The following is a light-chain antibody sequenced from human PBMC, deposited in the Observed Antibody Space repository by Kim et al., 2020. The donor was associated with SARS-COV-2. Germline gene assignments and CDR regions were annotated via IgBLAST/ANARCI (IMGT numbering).Light chain of an antibody. CDR1: QSINSD. CDR2: DAS. V-gene: IGKV3-11*01. J-gene: IGKJ4*01. CDR3: LQRHDWPLT. Sequence: LSPGERANLSRRASQSINSDLGWYQQIPGQAPRLLIWDASNRATGTPARFSGSGSGTDFTLTITSLEREDFAVYYCLQRHDWPLTFGGGTKVDIK.